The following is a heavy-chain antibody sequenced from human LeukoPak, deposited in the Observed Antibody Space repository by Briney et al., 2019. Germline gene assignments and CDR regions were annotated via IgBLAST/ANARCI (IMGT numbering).Heavy chain of an antibody. J-gene: IGHJ4*02. CDR1: ADSISRSSYF. D-gene: IGHD6-19*01. V-gene: IGHV4-39*01. CDR2: IYYSGNT. Sequence: SETLSLTCSVSADSISRSSYFWGWIRQPPGKGLEWIANIYYSGNTFYNPSLKSRVTISLDRSKHQFSLELRSVTAADMAVYYCAAGIEVGGAPFDYWGQGTLVTVSS. CDR3: AAGIEVGGAPFDY.